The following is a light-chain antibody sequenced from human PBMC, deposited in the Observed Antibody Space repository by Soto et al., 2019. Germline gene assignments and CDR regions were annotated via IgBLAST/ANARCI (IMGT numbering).Light chain of an antibody. CDR2: KAS. Sequence: DIQMTQSPSTLSASVGDRVTITCRASQSISNWLAWYQQKPGKAPKLLIFKASSLESGVPSRFSGSGSGTEFTLSISSLQPDDFATYYCQQYYSSPWTFGQGIKVEIK. CDR3: QQYYSSPWT. J-gene: IGKJ1*01. CDR1: QSISNW. V-gene: IGKV1-5*03.